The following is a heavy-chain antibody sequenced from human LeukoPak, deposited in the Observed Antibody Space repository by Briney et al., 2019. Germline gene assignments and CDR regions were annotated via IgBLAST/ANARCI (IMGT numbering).Heavy chain of an antibody. CDR1: GFTFSSYH. J-gene: IGHJ4*02. CDR3: AREGEYYCSGGSCYSGIHFDY. D-gene: IGHD2-15*01. V-gene: IGHV3-48*01. Sequence: GGSLRLSCAASGFTFSSYHMNWVRQAPGKGLEWVSYISSSSWTIYYADSVKGRFTISRDNSKNTLYLQMNSLRAEETAVYYCAREGEYYCSGGSCYSGIHFDYWGQGTLSPSPQ. CDR2: ISSSSWTI.